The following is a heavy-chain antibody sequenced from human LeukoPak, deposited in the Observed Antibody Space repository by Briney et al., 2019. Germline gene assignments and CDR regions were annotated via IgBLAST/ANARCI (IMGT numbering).Heavy chain of an antibody. D-gene: IGHD1-1*01. V-gene: IGHV3-23*01. CDR1: GFTFNSYA. CDR3: AREIGTVARYYFDY. J-gene: IGHJ4*02. Sequence: GGSLRLSCAASGFTFNSYAMSWVRQAPGKGLEWVSAISASGGSTYYYADSVKGRFTISRDNSKSTLYLLMNSLRADDTAVYYCAREIGTVARYYFDYWGQGILVTVSS. CDR2: ISASGGST.